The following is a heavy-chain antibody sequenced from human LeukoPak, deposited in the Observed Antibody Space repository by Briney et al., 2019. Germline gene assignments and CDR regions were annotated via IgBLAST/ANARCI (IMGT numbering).Heavy chain of an antibody. J-gene: IGHJ4*02. CDR3: ALIDCYNSAVVY. D-gene: IGHD2-21*01. CDR1: GGSINGYY. V-gene: IGHV4-59*01. CDR2: IYYSSST. Sequence: PSGTLSLTCSVSGGSINGYYWSWVRQPPGKGLEWIGYIYYSSSTKYSASLKSRIRISIDTSKNQFSLNLRSVTAADTAGFYCALIDCYNSAVVYWGQGTLVTVSS.